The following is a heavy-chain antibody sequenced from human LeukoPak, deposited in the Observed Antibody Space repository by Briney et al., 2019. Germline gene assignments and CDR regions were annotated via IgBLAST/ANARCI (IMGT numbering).Heavy chain of an antibody. J-gene: IGHJ4*02. CDR1: GFTFRSHS. CDR2: ISGSSSTI. D-gene: IGHD6-6*01. CDR3: AREAARLLHLDY. V-gene: IGHV3-48*04. Sequence: GGSLRLSCAGSGFTFRSHSMTWVRQAPGKGLEWISYISGSSSTIHYADSVKGRFTISRDNAKNSLYLQMNSLRAEDTAVYYCAREAARLLHLDYWGQGTLVTVSS.